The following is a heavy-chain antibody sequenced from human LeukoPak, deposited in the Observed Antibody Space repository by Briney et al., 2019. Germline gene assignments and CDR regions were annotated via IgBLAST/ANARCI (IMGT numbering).Heavy chain of an antibody. D-gene: IGHD1-26*01. V-gene: IGHV3-20*01. CDR1: GFTFDDYA. J-gene: IGHJ5*02. CDR2: INWNGDST. Sequence: GGSLRLSCAAFGFTFDDYAMSWVRQAPGKGLEWVSGINWNGDSTGYADSVKGRFTISRDNAKNSLYLQMNSLRAEDTALYHCARPSSSLVGAIRSWFDPWGQGTLVIVSS. CDR3: ARPSSSLVGAIRSWFDP.